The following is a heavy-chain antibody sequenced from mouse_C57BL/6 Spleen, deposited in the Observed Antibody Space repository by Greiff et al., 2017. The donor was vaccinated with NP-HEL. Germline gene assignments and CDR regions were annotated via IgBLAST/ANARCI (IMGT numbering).Heavy chain of an antibody. J-gene: IGHJ3*01. V-gene: IGHV5-17*01. CDR3: AKVYDYDVSFAY. D-gene: IGHD2-4*01. CDR1: GFTFSDYG. Sequence: EVHLVESGGGLVKPGGSLKLSCAASGFTFSDYGIHWVRQAPEKGLEWVAYISSGSSTIYCADTVKGRFTISRDNAKNTLFLQMTSLRSEDTAMYYCAKVYDYDVSFAYWGLGTLVTVSA. CDR2: ISSGSSTI.